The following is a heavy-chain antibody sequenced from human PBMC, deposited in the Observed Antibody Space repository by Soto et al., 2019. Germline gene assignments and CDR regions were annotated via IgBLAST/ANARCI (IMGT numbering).Heavy chain of an antibody. CDR2: IYHSGTT. V-gene: IGHV4-38-2*01. J-gene: IGHJ4*02. Sequence: SETLSLTCAASGDSITSIYHWAWIRQPPGRGLEWVASIYHSGTTYYNPSLKSRVTISVDTSKNQFSLKLSSVTAADTAVYYCARLRVDTAMGLDYWGQGTLVTVSS. CDR3: ARLRVDTAMGLDY. D-gene: IGHD5-18*01. CDR1: GDSITSIYH.